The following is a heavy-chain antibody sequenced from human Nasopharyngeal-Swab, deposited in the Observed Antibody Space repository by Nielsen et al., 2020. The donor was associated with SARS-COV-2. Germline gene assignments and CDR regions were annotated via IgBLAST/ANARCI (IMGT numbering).Heavy chain of an antibody. CDR1: VYTFTSYF. V-gene: IGHV1-18*01. J-gene: IGHJ6*02. Sequence: ASVNVPCKASVYTFTSYFFRWFRQPPGQALACLGWLSPFHVNPHSAQKPQGRVTMTTYTSTSTAYMELRILRSDDTAVYYCARDPVGFLESPALRYYYYGMDVWGQGTTVTVSS. CDR2: LSPFHVNP. D-gene: IGHD3-3*01. CDR3: ARDPVGFLESPALRYYYYGMDV.